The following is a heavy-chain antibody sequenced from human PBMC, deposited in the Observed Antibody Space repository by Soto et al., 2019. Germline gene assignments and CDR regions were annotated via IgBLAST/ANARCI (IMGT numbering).Heavy chain of an antibody. CDR2: IWHSGKNK. Sequence: QVQVVESGGGVVQPGRSLRLSCAASGFAFSNFGMHWVRQVPGKGLEWVAVIWHSGKNKGYADYAKGRFTISRDNSKTILYLEMNSLRVEDTAVYYCARDPGQDEAMDYWGQGTLVTVSS. CDR1: GFAFSNFG. CDR3: ARDPGQDEAMDY. J-gene: IGHJ4*02. V-gene: IGHV3-33*01.